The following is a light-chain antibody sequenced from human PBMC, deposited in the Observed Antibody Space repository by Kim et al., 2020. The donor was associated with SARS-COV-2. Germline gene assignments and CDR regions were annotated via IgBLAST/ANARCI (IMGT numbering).Light chain of an antibody. Sequence: ASLGDRVTITCQASQDITNYLNWYHQKTGKAPKLLIHNASNLERGVPSRFSGSGSGTDFTLTISSLQPEDFGSYYCQQYYNQPLTFGGGTKVEIK. V-gene: IGKV1-33*01. CDR2: NAS. J-gene: IGKJ4*01. CDR3: QQYYNQPLT. CDR1: QDITNY.